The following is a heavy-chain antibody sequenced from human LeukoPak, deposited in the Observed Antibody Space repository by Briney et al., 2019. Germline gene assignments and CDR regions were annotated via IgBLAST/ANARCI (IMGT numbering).Heavy chain of an antibody. J-gene: IGHJ4*02. CDR1: GFTFSSHS. V-gene: IGHV3-7*01. Sequence: GGSLRLSCAASGFTFSSHSMNWVRQAPGKGLEWVANIKQDGSEKYYVDSVKGRFTISRDNAKNSLYLQMNSLRAEDTAVYYCARDYAQFDYWGQGTLVTVSS. CDR2: IKQDGSEK. D-gene: IGHD2-2*01. CDR3: ARDYAQFDY.